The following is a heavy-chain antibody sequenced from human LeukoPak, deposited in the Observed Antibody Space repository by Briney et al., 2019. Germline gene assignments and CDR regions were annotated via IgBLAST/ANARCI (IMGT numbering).Heavy chain of an antibody. CDR3: AKLSTMIVVVISPYFDY. J-gene: IGHJ4*02. V-gene: IGHV3-23*01. CDR2: ISGSGGST. D-gene: IGHD3-22*01. CDR1: GFTFSSYA. Sequence: GGSLRLSCAASGFTFSSYAMSWVRQAPGKGLEWVSAISGSGGSTYYADSVKGRFTISRDNSKNTVHLQMNRLRAEDTAVYYCAKLSTMIVVVISPYFDYWGQGTLVTVSS.